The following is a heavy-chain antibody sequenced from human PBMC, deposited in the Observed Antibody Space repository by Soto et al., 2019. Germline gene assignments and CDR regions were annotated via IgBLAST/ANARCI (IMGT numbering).Heavy chain of an antibody. V-gene: IGHV3-66*04. CDR3: ARHGYNYGGGYFDY. D-gene: IGHD5-18*01. Sequence: EVQLVESGGGLVQPGGSLRLSCAASGVTVSSNYMSWVRRAPGKGLEGVSVIYSGGSTYYADSVKGRFTISRDNSKNTLYLQMNSLRAEDTAVYYCARHGYNYGGGYFDYWGQGTLVTVSS. CDR2: IYSGGST. J-gene: IGHJ4*02. CDR1: GVTVSSNY.